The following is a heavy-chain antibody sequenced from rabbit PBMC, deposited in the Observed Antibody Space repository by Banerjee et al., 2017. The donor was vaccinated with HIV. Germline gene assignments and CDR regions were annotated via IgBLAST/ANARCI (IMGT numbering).Heavy chain of an antibody. Sequence: QEQLEESVGDLVKPEGSLTLTCTASGFSFSNKYVMCWVRQAPGKGLEWIACINTSSGNTVYATWAKGRFTISRTSSTTVTLQMTSLTAADTATYFCARDLAGAIGWNFNLWGQGTLVTVS. CDR3: ARDLAGAIGWNFNL. J-gene: IGHJ4*01. CDR1: GFSFSNKYV. V-gene: IGHV1S45*01. D-gene: IGHD4-1*01. CDR2: INTSSGNT.